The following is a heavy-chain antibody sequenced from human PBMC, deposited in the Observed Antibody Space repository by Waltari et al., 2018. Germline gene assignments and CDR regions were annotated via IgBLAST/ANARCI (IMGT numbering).Heavy chain of an antibody. CDR3: ARGVRIVGTTTGNYYFDY. J-gene: IGHJ4*02. D-gene: IGHD5-12*01. CDR2: MNPNSGNT. CDR1: GYTFISYD. Sequence: QVQLAQSGAEVKKPGASVKVSCKASGYTFISYDITWVRQAAGPGLEWMGWMNPNSGNTGFAQKFQGRVAMTRNTSISTAYMELSSLRSEDTAVYFCARGVRIVGTTTGNYYFDYWGQGSLVTASS. V-gene: IGHV1-8*01.